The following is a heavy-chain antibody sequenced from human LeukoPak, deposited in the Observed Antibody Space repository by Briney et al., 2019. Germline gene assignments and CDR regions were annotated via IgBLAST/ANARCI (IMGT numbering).Heavy chain of an antibody. CDR2: INPNTGGT. Sequence: ASVKVSCKASGYIFIDFILHWVRQAPGQGLEWMGWINPNTGGTNYAQKFQGRVTMTTDTSINTAYMELSSLTSADTAVYYCARVNYDNSGYAHFDHWGQGPLVTVSS. CDR1: GYIFIDFI. D-gene: IGHD3-22*01. V-gene: IGHV1-2*02. J-gene: IGHJ4*02. CDR3: ARVNYDNSGYAHFDH.